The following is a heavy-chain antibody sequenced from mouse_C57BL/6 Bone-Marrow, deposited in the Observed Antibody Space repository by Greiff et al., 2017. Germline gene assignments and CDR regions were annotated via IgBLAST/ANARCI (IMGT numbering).Heavy chain of an antibody. V-gene: IGHV14-4*01. CDR1: GFNIKDDY. CDR3: TPYDCDSSPPWYFDV. CDR2: IDPENGDT. D-gene: IGHD1-1*01. J-gene: IGHJ1*03. Sequence: VQLQQSGAELVRPGASVKLSCTASGFNIKDDYMHWVKQRPEQGLEWIGWIDPENGDTEYASKFQGKATITADTSSNTAYLQLSSLTSEDTAVYYCTPYDCDSSPPWYFDVWGTGTTVTVSS.